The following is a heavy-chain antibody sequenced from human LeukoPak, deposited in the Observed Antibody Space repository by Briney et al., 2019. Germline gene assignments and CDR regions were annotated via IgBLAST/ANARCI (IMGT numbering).Heavy chain of an antibody. V-gene: IGHV3-30*04. Sequence: GGSLRLSCAASGFTFSSYAMHWVRQAPGKGLEWVAVISYGGSNKYYADSVKGRFTISRDNSKNTLYLQMNSLRAEDTAVYYCARPVKWELLTGAFDIWGQGTMVTVSS. CDR1: GFTFSSYA. J-gene: IGHJ3*02. CDR2: ISYGGSNK. D-gene: IGHD1-26*01. CDR3: ARPVKWELLTGAFDI.